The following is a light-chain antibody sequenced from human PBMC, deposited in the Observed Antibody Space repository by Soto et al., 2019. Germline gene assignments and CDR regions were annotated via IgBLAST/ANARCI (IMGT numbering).Light chain of an antibody. CDR1: QSISNY. V-gene: IGKV1-39*01. J-gene: IGKJ1*01. Sequence: DIQMTQSPSSLSASVGDRVTITCRASQSISNYLNWYQQKPGKAPKLLMYAASSLQSGVPSRFSGSGSGTEFTLTISSLQPEDVATYYGQQSYSTPRTFGQGTKVEIK. CDR2: AAS. CDR3: QQSYSTPRT.